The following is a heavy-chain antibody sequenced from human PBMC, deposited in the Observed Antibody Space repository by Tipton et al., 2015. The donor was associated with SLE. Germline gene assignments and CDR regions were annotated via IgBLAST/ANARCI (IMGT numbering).Heavy chain of an antibody. V-gene: IGHV3-7*01. CDR2: IKQDGSEK. CDR1: GFTFSSYW. CDR3: VRDLLTYYFDS. Sequence: GSLRLSCAASGFTFSSYWMSWVRQAPGKGLEWVANIKQDGSEKYYVDSVRGRFIISRDNAKKSLYLQMSSLRADDTAIYYCVRDLLTYYFDSWGQGTLVTVSS. J-gene: IGHJ4*02.